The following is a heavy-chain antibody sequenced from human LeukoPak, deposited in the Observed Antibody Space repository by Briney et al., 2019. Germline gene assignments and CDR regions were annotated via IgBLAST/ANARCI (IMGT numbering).Heavy chain of an antibody. D-gene: IGHD3-10*01. Sequence: SETLSLTCTASGGSISSSSYYWGWIRQPPGKGLEWIGSMYYSGSTYYNPSLKSRVTISVDTSKNQFSLKLSSVTAADTAVYYCARRKHDAMVRGVIRRVNWFDPWGQGTLVTVSS. J-gene: IGHJ5*02. CDR2: MYYSGST. V-gene: IGHV4-39*07. CDR3: ARRKHDAMVRGVIRRVNWFDP. CDR1: GGSISSSSYY.